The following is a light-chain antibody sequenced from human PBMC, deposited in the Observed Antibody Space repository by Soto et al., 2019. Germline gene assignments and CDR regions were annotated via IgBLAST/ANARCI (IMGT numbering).Light chain of an antibody. V-gene: IGLV2-14*01. J-gene: IGLJ2*01. CDR2: DVS. CDR1: SSDVGGYNY. CDR3: SSYTSSSTLV. Sequence: QLVLTQPASVSASPGQSITISCTGTSSDVGGYNYVSWYQQHPGKAPKLMIYDVSSRPSGVSNRFSGSKSGNTASLTISGLQAEDEADYYCSSYTSSSTLVFGGGTKLTVL.